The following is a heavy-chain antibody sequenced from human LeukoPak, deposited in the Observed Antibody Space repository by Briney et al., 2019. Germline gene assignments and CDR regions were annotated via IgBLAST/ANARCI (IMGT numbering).Heavy chain of an antibody. D-gene: IGHD2/OR15-2a*01. CDR3: VRTEDDLASATFPFDL. Sequence: ASVKVSCEASGYIFMNYGFTWVRQAPGHGLEWMGWISPYNGDTRYAQQLRDRVTMTTDTSTSTAYMELRSLRSDDTAVYYCVRTEDDLASATFPFDLWGQGTLVIVSS. CDR1: GYIFMNYG. V-gene: IGHV1-18*01. CDR2: ISPYNGDT. J-gene: IGHJ4*02.